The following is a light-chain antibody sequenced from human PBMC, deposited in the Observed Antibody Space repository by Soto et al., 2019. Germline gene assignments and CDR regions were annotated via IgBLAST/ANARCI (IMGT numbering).Light chain of an antibody. CDR3: QQRSDWPST. V-gene: IGKV3-11*01. CDR2: DAS. Sequence: EIVLTQSPVTLSLSPGDRATLSCRASQSVGSYLGWYQQRPGQAPRLLIYDASNRATGIPARFSGSGSGTDFTLTISSLEPEDFAVYYCQQRSDWPSTFGGGTKVEIK. J-gene: IGKJ4*01. CDR1: QSVGSY.